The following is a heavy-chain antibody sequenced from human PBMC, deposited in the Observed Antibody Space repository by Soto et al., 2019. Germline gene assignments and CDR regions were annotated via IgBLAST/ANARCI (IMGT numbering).Heavy chain of an antibody. CDR3: AAIDLRATNPDYYFDY. V-gene: IGHV1-58*01. J-gene: IGHJ4*02. D-gene: IGHD1-26*01. Sequence: SVKVSRMASGFSLTSSSVQWVQQARGQRLEWIGWIVVGSGNTNYAQRFQKRVTITRDMSTSTAYMELSSLRSEDTAVYYCAAIDLRATNPDYYFDYWGQGTLVTVSS. CDR2: IVVGSGNT. CDR1: GFSLTSSS.